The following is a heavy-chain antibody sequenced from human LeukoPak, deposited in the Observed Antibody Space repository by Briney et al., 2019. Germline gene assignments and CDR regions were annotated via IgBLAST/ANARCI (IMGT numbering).Heavy chain of an antibody. CDR1: GFTFSNYA. Sequence: PGGSLRLSCAASGFTFSNYALHWVRQAPGKGLEWVAVISYDGSNKFYADSVKGRFTISRDNSKNTLYLQMNSLRAEDTAVYYCAKGTYYYDSSGYYQTPNWYFDLWGRGTLVTVSS. D-gene: IGHD3-22*01. J-gene: IGHJ2*01. CDR2: ISYDGSNK. CDR3: AKGTYYYDSSGYYQTPNWYFDL. V-gene: IGHV3-30*14.